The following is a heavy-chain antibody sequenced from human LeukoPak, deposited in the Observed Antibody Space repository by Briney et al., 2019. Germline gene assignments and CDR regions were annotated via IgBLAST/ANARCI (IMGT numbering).Heavy chain of an antibody. D-gene: IGHD1-14*01. CDR2: ISSSSSYI. V-gene: IGHV3-21*01. Sequence: PGGSLRLSCAASGFTFSSYSMNWVRQAPGKGLEWVSSISSSSSYIYYADSVKGRFTISRDNAKNSLYLQMNSLRAEDTAAYYCAREPVWAEYYFDYWGQGTLVTVSS. CDR1: GFTFSSYS. CDR3: AREPVWAEYYFDY. J-gene: IGHJ4*02.